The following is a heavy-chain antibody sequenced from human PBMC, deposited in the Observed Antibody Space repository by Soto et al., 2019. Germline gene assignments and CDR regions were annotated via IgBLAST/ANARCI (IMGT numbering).Heavy chain of an antibody. CDR2: IYWDDDK. J-gene: IGHJ3*02. Sequence: SGPTLVNPTPTLTLTCTFSGFSVTTSGVGVGWIRQPPGKALEWLALIYWDDDKRYRPSLKSRLTITKDTSKNQVVLTMTNMGPEDTATYYCARGAFDIWGQGTMVTVSS. CDR1: GFSVTTSGVG. V-gene: IGHV2-5*02. CDR3: ARGAFDI.